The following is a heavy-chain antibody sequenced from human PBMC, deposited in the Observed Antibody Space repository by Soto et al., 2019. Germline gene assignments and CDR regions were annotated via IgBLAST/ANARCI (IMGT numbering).Heavy chain of an antibody. CDR3: ARPAVGVVTI. CDR2: IIPIFGTE. D-gene: IGHD3-10*01. V-gene: IGHV1-69*12. J-gene: IGHJ4*02. Sequence: QVQLVQAGAEVKKPGSSVKVYCKPSGGTFSSYAISWVRQAPGQGLEGMGGIIPIFGTENYAQKFQGRVTMTADESTSTAYMELSSRRSEDTAVYYCARPAVGVVTIWGQGTLVTVSS. CDR1: GGTFSSYA.